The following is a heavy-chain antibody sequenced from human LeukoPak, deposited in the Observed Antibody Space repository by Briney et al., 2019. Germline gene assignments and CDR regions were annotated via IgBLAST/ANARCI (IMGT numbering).Heavy chain of an antibody. V-gene: IGHV3-48*03. Sequence: GGSLRLSCAASGFTFSSYEMNWVRQAPGKGLEWISYITPSGDSLYYADSVKGRFTISRDNAKNSLYLQMNSLRAEDTAVYYCARDPNPGIAAAGYDFDYWGQGTLVTVSS. CDR3: ARDPNPGIAAAGYDFDY. CDR2: ITPSGDSL. CDR1: GFTFSSYE. J-gene: IGHJ4*02. D-gene: IGHD6-13*01.